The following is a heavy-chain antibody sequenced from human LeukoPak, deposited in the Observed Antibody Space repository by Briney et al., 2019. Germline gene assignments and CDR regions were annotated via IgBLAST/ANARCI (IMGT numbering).Heavy chain of an antibody. D-gene: IGHD3-22*01. CDR1: GFTFSSYW. V-gene: IGHV3-74*01. CDR2: IKSDGST. J-gene: IGHJ1*01. Sequence: QSGGSLRLSCAASGFTFSSYWMHWVRQAPGKGLVWVSRIKSDGSTRYADSVKGRFTISRDNAKNTVSLQMTSLRAEDTGVYYCATAPSEIGGYYPEYFRHWGQGTLVIVSS. CDR3: ATAPSEIGGYYPEYFRH.